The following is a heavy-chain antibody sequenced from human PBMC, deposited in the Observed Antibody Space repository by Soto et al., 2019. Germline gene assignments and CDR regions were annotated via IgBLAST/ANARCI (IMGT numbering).Heavy chain of an antibody. J-gene: IGHJ4*02. Sequence: QVQLQESGPGLVKPSETLSLTCTVSRGSISGYYWRWIRQPPGKGLEWIGYIYYSGSTNYNPSLKSRVAISVDTSKNQFSLKLSSVTAADTAVYYCARGGDYARFWGQGTLVTVSS. V-gene: IGHV4-59*01. CDR1: RGSISGYY. CDR2: IYYSGST. D-gene: IGHD4-17*01. CDR3: ARGGDYARF.